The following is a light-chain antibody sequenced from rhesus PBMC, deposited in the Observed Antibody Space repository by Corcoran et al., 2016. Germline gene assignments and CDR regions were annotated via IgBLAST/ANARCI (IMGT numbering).Light chain of an antibody. CDR1: QSISSW. J-gene: IGKJ3*01. V-gene: IGKV1-22*01. CDR3: QQYSSSPFA. Sequence: GDTVTITCRASQSISSWLAWYQQKPGKAPKLLIYKASSLQSGVPSRFSGSGSGTVFTLTISSLHSEDFATYYGQQYSSSPFAFGPGTKLDIK. CDR2: KAS.